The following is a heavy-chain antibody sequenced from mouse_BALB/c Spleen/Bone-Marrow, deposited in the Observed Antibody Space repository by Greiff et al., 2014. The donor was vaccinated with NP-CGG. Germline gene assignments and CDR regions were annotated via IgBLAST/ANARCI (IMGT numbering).Heavy chain of an antibody. CDR1: GYTFTDYN. J-gene: IGHJ4*01. Sequence: VQLKESGAELVKPGASVKISCKASGYTFTDYNMDWVKQSHGKSLEWIGDIHPNYDSTSYNQKFKGKATLTVDKSSSTAYMELRSLTSEDTAVYYCARGEGYAMDYWGQGTSVTVSS. CDR2: IHPNYDST. V-gene: IGHV1-18*01. CDR3: ARGEGYAMDY.